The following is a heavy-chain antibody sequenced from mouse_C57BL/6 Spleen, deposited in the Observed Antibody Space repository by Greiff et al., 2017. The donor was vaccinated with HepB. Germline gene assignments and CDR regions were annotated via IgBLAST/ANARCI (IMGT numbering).Heavy chain of an antibody. CDR1: GYTFTSYW. CDR3: ARRGDYAHAMDY. D-gene: IGHD2-4*01. J-gene: IGHJ4*01. V-gene: IGHV1-69*01. CDR2: IDPSDSYT. Sequence: QVQLKQPGAELVMPGASVKLSCKASGYTFTSYWMHWVKQRPGQGLEWIGEIDPSDSYTNYNQKFKGKSTLTVDKSSSTAYMQLSSLTSEDSAVYYCARRGDYAHAMDYWGQGTSVTVSS.